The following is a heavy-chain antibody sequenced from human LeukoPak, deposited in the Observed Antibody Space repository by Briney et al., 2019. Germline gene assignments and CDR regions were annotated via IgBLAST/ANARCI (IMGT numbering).Heavy chain of an antibody. V-gene: IGHV3-23*01. CDR2: ISSTGGST. CDR3: AKRGSCSTSSCYFDY. CDR1: GFTFSSYA. J-gene: IGHJ4*02. Sequence: GGSLRLSCAASGFTFSSYAMSWVRQAPGKGLEWVSAISSTGGSTYYADSVKGRFTISRDNSKNTLYLQMNSLRAEDTVVYYCAKRGSCSTSSCYFDYWGQGTLVTVSS. D-gene: IGHD2-2*01.